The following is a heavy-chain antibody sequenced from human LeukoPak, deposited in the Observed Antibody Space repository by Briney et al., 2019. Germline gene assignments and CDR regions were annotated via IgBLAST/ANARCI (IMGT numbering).Heavy chain of an antibody. CDR2: IIPIFGTA. Sequence: ASVKVSCKASGGTFSSYAISWVRQAPGQGLEWMGGIIPIFGTANYAQKFQGRVTITADKSTSTAYMELSSLRSEDTAVYYCAAYCSSTSCYVPFDPWGQGTLVTVPS. CDR3: AAYCSSTSCYVPFDP. J-gene: IGHJ5*02. D-gene: IGHD2-2*01. V-gene: IGHV1-69*06. CDR1: GGTFSSYA.